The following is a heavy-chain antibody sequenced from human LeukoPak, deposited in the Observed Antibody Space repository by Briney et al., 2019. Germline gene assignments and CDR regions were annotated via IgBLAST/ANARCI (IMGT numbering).Heavy chain of an antibody. V-gene: IGHV3-23*01. J-gene: IGHJ5*02. CDR3: AKALPQWLVRGATYGWFDP. CDR2: VSGSGGST. Sequence: GGSLRLSCAASGFTFSSYAMSWVRQAPGKGLEWVSAVSGSGGSTYYADYVKGRFTISRDNSKNTLYLQMNSLRAEDTAVYYCAKALPQWLVRGATYGWFDPWGQGTLVTVSS. D-gene: IGHD6-19*01. CDR1: GFTFSSYA.